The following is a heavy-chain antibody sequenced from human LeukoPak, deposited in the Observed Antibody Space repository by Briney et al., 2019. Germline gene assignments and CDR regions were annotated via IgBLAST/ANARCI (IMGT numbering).Heavy chain of an antibody. Sequence: GGSLRLSCAASGFTFSSYAMHWVRQAPGKGLEWVAVISYDGSNKYYADSVKGRFTISRDNAKNSLYLQMNSLRAEDTAVYYCAREPPRADWFDPWGQGTLVTVSS. D-gene: IGHD6-25*01. CDR1: GFTFSSYA. CDR2: ISYDGSNK. J-gene: IGHJ5*02. V-gene: IGHV3-30*04. CDR3: AREPPRADWFDP.